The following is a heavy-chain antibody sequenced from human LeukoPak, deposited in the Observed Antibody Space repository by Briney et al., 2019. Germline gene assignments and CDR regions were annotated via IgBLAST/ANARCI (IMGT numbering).Heavy chain of an antibody. CDR1: GFTFSSYG. J-gene: IGHJ4*02. Sequence: PGRSLRLSCVASGFTFSSYGMLWVRQAPGKGLEWVAVIWYDGSNKYYADSVKGRFTISRDNAKNTLFLQMNSLRAEDTAVYYCARDGLAAAADYWGQGTLVTVSS. CDR3: ARDGLAAAADY. CDR2: IWYDGSNK. V-gene: IGHV3-33*01. D-gene: IGHD6-13*01.